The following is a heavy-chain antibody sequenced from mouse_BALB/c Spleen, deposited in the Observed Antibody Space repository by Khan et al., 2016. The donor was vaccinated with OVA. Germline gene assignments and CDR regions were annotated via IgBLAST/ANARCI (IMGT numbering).Heavy chain of an antibody. CDR1: GYTFTSYV. Sequence: VQLQQSGPEPVKPGASVKMSCKASGYTFTSYVMHWVKQKPGLGLEWIGYIYPFNDDTKYNEKFKGKATLTSDTSSSTAYMELSSLTSEAAAVFYGAAVGNYYRSFTYWGQGTLVTVSA. J-gene: IGHJ3*01. CDR3: AAVGNYYRSFTY. CDR2: IYPFNDDT. V-gene: IGHV1S136*01. D-gene: IGHD1-1*01.